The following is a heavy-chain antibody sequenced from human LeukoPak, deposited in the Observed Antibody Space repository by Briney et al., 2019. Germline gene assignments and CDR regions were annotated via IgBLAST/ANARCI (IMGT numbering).Heavy chain of an antibody. CDR3: ARGGVGYGHYDFWSGYYPYYFDY. CDR1: GGSISSGGYS. D-gene: IGHD3-3*01. CDR2: INHSGST. J-gene: IGHJ4*02. V-gene: IGHV4-30-2*01. Sequence: PSQTLSLTCAVSGGSISSGGYSWSWIRQPPGKGLEWIGEINHSGSTNYNPSLKSRVTISVDTSKNQFPLKLSSVTAADTAVYYCARGGVGYGHYDFWSGYYPYYFDYWGQGTLVTVSS.